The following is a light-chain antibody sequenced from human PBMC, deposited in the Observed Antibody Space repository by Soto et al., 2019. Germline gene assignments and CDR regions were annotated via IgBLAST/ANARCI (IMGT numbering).Light chain of an antibody. Sequence: DIQMTQSPSTLSASVGDRVTITCRASQSISIWLAWYQQKPGKAPKLLIYKASSLESGVPSRFSGSGSGTEFTLTISSLQPDDFATYYCQQYNDYLYTFGQGTKLEIE. J-gene: IGKJ2*01. CDR1: QSISIW. V-gene: IGKV1-5*03. CDR3: QQYNDYLYT. CDR2: KAS.